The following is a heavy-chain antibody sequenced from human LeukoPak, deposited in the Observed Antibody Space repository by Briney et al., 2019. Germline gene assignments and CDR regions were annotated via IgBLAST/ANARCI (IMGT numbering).Heavy chain of an antibody. CDR1: EFPFSDYW. Sequence: GGSLRLSCAASEFPFSDYWMTWVRQAPGKGLEWVANIKRDGSEEYYVDSVKGRFTISRDNAKNSLYLQMNSLRVEDTAVYYCALLAVASDFDYWGQGALVTVSS. J-gene: IGHJ4*02. CDR2: IKRDGSEE. D-gene: IGHD6-19*01. CDR3: ALLAVASDFDY. V-gene: IGHV3-7*01.